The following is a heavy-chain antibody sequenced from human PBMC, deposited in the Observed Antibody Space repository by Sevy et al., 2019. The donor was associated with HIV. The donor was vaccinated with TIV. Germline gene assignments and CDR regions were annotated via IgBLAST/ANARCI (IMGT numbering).Heavy chain of an antibody. CDR1: RFTFSSYS. D-gene: IGHD3-10*01. CDR2: ISSSSSYI. V-gene: IGHV3-21*01. Sequence: GGSLRLSCVASRFTFSSYSMNWVRQAPGKGLEWVSSISSSSSYIYYAASVKGRFTISRDNAKTSLYLQMNSMRAEDSAVYYCATDRDGSGSSGGYGMNVWGQGTTVTVSS. CDR3: ATDRDGSGSSGGYGMNV. J-gene: IGHJ6*02.